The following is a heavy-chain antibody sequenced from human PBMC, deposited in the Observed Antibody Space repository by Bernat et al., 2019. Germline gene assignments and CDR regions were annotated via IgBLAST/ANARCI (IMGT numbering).Heavy chain of an antibody. CDR3: ARVKGPAAPEAR. CDR1: GYTFTSYG. Sequence: QVQLVQSGAEVKKPGASVKVSCKASGYTFTSYGISWVRQAPGQGLEWMGWISAYKGNTNYAQKLPGRVTMTTNTTTSTAYMERRSLRSDDTAVDYCARVKGPAAPEARWGQGTLVTVSS. CDR2: ISAYKGNT. J-gene: IGHJ4*02. V-gene: IGHV1-18*04. D-gene: IGHD6-6*01.